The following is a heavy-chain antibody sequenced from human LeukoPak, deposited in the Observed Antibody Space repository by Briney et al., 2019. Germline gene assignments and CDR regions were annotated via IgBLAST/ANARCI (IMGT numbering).Heavy chain of an antibody. CDR1: GYTFTDYY. J-gene: IGHJ4*02. CDR3: ARVIAGTPSFAS. D-gene: IGHD1-1*01. V-gene: IGHV1-2*02. Sequence: GASVKVSCKASGYTFTDYYMHWVRQAPGQGLGWVAWINPDSGVTNYAQNFQGRVTVTRDTSISTAYMELTRLRSDDTAVYYCARVIAGTPSFASWGQGTLVTVSS. CDR2: INPDSGVT.